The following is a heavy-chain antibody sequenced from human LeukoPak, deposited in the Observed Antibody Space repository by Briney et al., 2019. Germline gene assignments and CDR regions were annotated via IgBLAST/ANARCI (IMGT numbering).Heavy chain of an antibody. CDR2: IYHSGST. CDR1: GGSISSGGYS. V-gene: IGHV4-30-2*01. D-gene: IGHD4-17*01. CDR3: ARGYGDHPGWFDP. J-gene: IGHJ5*02. Sequence: KPSETLSLTCAVSGGSISSGGYSWSWIRQPPGKGLEWIGYIYHSGSTYYNPSLKSRVTISVDRSKNQFSLKLSSVTAADTAVYYCARGYGDHPGWFDPWGQGTLVTVSS.